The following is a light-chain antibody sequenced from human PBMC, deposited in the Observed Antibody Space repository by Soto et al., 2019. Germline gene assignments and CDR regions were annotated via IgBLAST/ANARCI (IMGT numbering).Light chain of an antibody. CDR1: SSNIGSNT. CDR3: AAWDDGLNGYV. V-gene: IGLV1-44*01. CDR2: SNT. Sequence: QTVVSQPPSASGTPGQRVTISCSGSSSNIGSNTVSWYHQLPGTAPKLLIYSNTQRPSGVPDRFSGSKSGTSASLAISALQSEDEADYYCAAWDDGLNGYVFGIGTKVTVL. J-gene: IGLJ1*01.